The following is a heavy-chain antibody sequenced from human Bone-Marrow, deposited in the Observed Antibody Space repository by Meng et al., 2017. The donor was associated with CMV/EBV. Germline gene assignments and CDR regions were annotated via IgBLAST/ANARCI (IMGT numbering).Heavy chain of an antibody. Sequence: GGSLRPSCAVSGFTFSSYAMHWVRPAPGKGLEWVAVISYDGSNKYYADSVKGRFTISRDNSKNTLYLQMNSLRAEDTAVYDCARDQGPPGLAAGVLRYFDSPGYYYGMAVWGQGTMVTVSS. CDR2: ISYDGSNK. D-gene: IGHD3-9*01. CDR1: GFTFSSYA. J-gene: IGHJ6*02. CDR3: ARDQGPPGLAAGVLRYFDSPGYYYGMAV. V-gene: IGHV3-30*04.